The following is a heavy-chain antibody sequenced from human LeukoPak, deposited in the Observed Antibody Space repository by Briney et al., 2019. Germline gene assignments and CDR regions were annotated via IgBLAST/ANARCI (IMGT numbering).Heavy chain of an antibody. V-gene: IGHV3-66*02. J-gene: IGHJ4*02. CDR1: GFSVSGYY. CDR3: ARGFFNFED. Sequence: GGSLRLSCAASGFSVSGYYMSWVRQAPGRGLEWVSVIYSGGDTSYVDSVKGRFTVSRDNARNTVDLHMNGLRPEDTAFYYCARGFFNFEDWGRGTLVTVSS. D-gene: IGHD3-3*01. CDR2: IYSGGDT.